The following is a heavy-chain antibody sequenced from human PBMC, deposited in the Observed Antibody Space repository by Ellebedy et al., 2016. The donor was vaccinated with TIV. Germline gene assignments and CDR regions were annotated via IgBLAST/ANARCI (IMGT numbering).Heavy chain of an antibody. CDR3: ARHVHHNSRADY. J-gene: IGHJ4*02. Sequence: SETLSLXXAVSGAPSGNYFWSWIRQPPGKGLEWIGEVTHTGGTNYNPSLESRVTMSLDTSENQFSLKLNSVTAADTAVYYCARHVHHNSRADYWGQGILVTVSS. D-gene: IGHD2/OR15-2a*01. V-gene: IGHV4-34*01. CDR1: GAPSGNYF. CDR2: VTHTGGT.